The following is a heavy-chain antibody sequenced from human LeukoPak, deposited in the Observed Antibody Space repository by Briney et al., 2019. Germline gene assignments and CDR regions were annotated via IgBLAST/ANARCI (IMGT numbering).Heavy chain of an antibody. V-gene: IGHV1-46*01. CDR3: ARVIRYGGNPGYFDY. J-gene: IGHJ4*02. CDR1: GYTFTSYY. D-gene: IGHD4-23*01. Sequence: ASVKVSCKASGYTFTSYYMHWVRQAPGQGLEWMGIINPSGGSTSYAQKFQGRVTMTRGTSTSTVYMELSSLRSEDTAVYYCARVIRYGGNPGYFDYWGQGTLVTVSS. CDR2: INPSGGST.